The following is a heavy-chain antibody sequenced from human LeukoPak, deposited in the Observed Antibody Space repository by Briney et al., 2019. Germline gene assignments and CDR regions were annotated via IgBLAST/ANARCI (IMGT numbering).Heavy chain of an antibody. J-gene: IGHJ3*02. V-gene: IGHV1-69*13. CDR1: GGTFSSYA. D-gene: IGHD2-8*01. CDR3: ARVYRDAFDI. Sequence: ASVKVSCKASGGTFSSYAISWVRQAPGQGLEWMGGIIPIFGTANYAQKFQGRVTITADESTSTAYMELSSLRSEDTAVYYRARVYRDAFDIWGQGTMVTVSS. CDR2: IIPIFGTA.